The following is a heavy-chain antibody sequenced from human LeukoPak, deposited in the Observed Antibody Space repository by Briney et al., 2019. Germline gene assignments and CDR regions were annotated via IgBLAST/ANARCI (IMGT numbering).Heavy chain of an antibody. V-gene: IGHV3-21*01. CDR3: ARAGVSSSSSWYFDY. J-gene: IGHJ4*02. CDR1: GFTFSSYY. D-gene: IGHD6-13*01. CDR2: IHSSDSYI. Sequence: GGSLRLSCAASGFTFSSYYMNWVRQAPGKGLEWVSSIHSSDSYIYYADSVKGRFTISRDNAKNSLYLQMNSLRAEDTAVYYCARAGVSSSSSWYFDYWGQGTLVTAYS.